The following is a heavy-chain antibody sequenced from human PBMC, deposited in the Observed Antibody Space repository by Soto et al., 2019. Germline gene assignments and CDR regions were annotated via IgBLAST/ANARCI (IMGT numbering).Heavy chain of an antibody. CDR1: RFVFSSYA. CDR3: AKATVAGLYFDY. Sequence: GGSLRLSCVGSRFVFSSYAMNWVRQAPGKGLEWVSGISGGGGSIYYADSVKGRFTISRDNSKSTLYLQMNSLRAEDTAVYYRAKATVAGLYFDYWGQGTLVTVSS. J-gene: IGHJ4*02. D-gene: IGHD6-19*01. V-gene: IGHV3-23*01. CDR2: ISGGGGSI.